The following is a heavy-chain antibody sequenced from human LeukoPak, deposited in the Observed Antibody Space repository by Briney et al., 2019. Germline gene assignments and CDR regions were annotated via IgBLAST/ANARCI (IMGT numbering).Heavy chain of an antibody. Sequence: GRSLRLSCAASGFTFSSYAMHWVRQAPGKGLEWVAAISGSGGSTYYADSVKGRFTISRDNSKNTLYLQMNSLRAEDTAVYYCARTYSSGGYGFAYWGQGTLVSVSS. CDR1: GFTFSSYA. CDR2: ISGSGGST. J-gene: IGHJ4*02. D-gene: IGHD6-19*01. V-gene: IGHV3-23*01. CDR3: ARTYSSGGYGFAY.